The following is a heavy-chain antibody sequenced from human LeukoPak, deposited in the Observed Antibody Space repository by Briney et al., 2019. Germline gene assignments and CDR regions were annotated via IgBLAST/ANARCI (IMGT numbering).Heavy chain of an antibody. J-gene: IGHJ4*02. CDR1: GDSSGITGYY. D-gene: IGHD3-9*01. CDR2: IFYSGTT. V-gene: IGHV4-39*01. CDR3: ARHRPTSRYFDLSFEY. Sequence: PSQTLSLTCTVSGDSSGITGYYCGWIRQPPGKGLEWIESIFYSGTTFSNPSLTGRVTISVDRSNNQISLNLTSVTAADTAVYYCARHRPTSRYFDLSFEYWGQGNLVTVSS.